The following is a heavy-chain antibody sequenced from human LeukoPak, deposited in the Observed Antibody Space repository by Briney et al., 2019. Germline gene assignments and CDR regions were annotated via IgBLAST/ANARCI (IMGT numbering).Heavy chain of an antibody. V-gene: IGHV3-23*01. CDR2: ISGSGGST. CDR1: GFTFSSYA. CDR3: AKDSGDYGGYFDY. D-gene: IGHD4-23*01. J-gene: IGHJ4*02. Sequence: GGSLRLSSAASGFTFSSYAMSWVRQAPGKGLEWVSAISGSGGSTYYADSVKGRFTISRDNSKNTLYLQMNSLRAEDTAVYYCAKDSGDYGGYFDYWGQGTLVTVSS.